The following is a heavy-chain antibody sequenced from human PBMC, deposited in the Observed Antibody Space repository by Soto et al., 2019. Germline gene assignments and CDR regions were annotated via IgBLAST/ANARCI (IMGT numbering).Heavy chain of an antibody. CDR3: ARGSYYYDSSGYQYYFDY. J-gene: IGHJ4*02. D-gene: IGHD3-22*01. V-gene: IGHV1-69*13. CDR1: GGTFSSYA. Sequence: SVKVSCKASGGTFSSYAISWVRQAPGQGLEWMGGIIPIFGTANYAQKFQGRVTITADESTSTAYMELSSLRSEDTAVYYCARGSYYYDSSGYQYYFDYWGRGTLVTVSS. CDR2: IIPIFGTA.